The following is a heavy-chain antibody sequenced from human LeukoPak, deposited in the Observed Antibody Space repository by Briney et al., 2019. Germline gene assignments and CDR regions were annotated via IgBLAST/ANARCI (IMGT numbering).Heavy chain of an antibody. V-gene: IGHV4-30-2*03. Sequence: KPSQTLSLTCAVSGGSISSGGYSWSWIRQPPGKGLEWIGYIYHSGSTYYNPSLKSRVTISVDTSKNQFALKVTSVTAADTAVYYCARRERGRDGYTDYWGQGTLVTVSS. D-gene: IGHD5-24*01. CDR2: IYHSGST. CDR3: ARRERGRDGYTDY. J-gene: IGHJ4*02. CDR1: GGSISSGGYS.